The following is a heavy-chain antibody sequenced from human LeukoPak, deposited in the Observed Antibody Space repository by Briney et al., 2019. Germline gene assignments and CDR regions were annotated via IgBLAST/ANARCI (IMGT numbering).Heavy chain of an antibody. V-gene: IGHV1-2*02. J-gene: IGHJ4*02. CDR2: INPNSGGT. Sequence: GASVKVSCKASGYTFTGCYMHWVRQAPGQGLEWMGWINPNSGGTNYAQKLQGRVTMTTDTSTSTAYMELRSLRSDDTAVYYCARWSGYCSGGSCHEDYWGQGTLVTVSS. CDR1: GYTFTGCY. D-gene: IGHD2-15*01. CDR3: ARWSGYCSGGSCHEDY.